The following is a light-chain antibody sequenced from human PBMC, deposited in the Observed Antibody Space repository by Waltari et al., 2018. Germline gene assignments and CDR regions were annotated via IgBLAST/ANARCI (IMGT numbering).Light chain of an antibody. CDR1: VLAEKY. CDR3: HAAADNNWF. J-gene: IGLJ2*01. Sequence: YDLTQPSSVSVSPGQTATITCSGDVLAEKYVRWFQQKPGQAPTLILYKDTERPSGIPERFSGSRSGSTVTLTIRGALLEDEADYHCHAAADNNWFFGGGTKLTVL. V-gene: IGLV3-27*01. CDR2: KDT.